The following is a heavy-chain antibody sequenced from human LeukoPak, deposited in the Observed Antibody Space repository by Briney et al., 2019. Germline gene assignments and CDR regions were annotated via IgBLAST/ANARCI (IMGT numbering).Heavy chain of an antibody. CDR2: IYYSEST. J-gene: IGHJ4*02. Sequence: SETLSLTCTVSGGSISSYYWSWIRQPPGKGLEWIGYIYYSESTNYNPSLKSRVTISVDTSKNQFSLKLSSVTAADTAVYYCARDSGSYFFDYWGQGTLVTVSS. V-gene: IGHV4-59*12. CDR1: GGSISSYY. D-gene: IGHD1-26*01. CDR3: ARDSGSYFFDY.